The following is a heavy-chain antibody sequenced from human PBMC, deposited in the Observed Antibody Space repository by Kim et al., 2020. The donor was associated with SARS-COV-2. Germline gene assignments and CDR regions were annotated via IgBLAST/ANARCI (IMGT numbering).Heavy chain of an antibody. CDR1: GGSISSGGYS. V-gene: IGHV4-30-2*01. CDR2: IYHSGST. D-gene: IGHD3-9*01. J-gene: IGHJ4*02. CDR3: ARGYYDILTGYWRVFDY. Sequence: SETLSLTCAVSGGSISSGGYSWSWIRQPPGKGLEWIGYIYHSGSTYYNPSLKSRVTISVDRSKNQFSLKLSSVTAADTAVYYCARGYYDILTGYWRVFDYWGQGTLVTVSS.